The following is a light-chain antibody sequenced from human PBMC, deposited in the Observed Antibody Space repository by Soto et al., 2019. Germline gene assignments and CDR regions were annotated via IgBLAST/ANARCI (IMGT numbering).Light chain of an antibody. CDR3: ASYTTSSTLL. V-gene: IGLV2-14*01. CDR1: SSDVGGYNY. Sequence: QSVLTQPASVSGSPGQSITISCTGTSSDVGGYNYVSWYLQHPGKAPKLIIYEVSNRPSGVSNRFSGSKSGDTASLTISGLQAEDEADYYCASYTTSSTLLFGGGTKVTVL. J-gene: IGLJ2*01. CDR2: EVS.